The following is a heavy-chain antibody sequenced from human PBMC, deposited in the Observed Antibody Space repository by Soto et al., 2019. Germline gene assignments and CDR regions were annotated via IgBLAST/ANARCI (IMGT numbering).Heavy chain of an antibody. CDR3: AKSGVRSSLYEGDS. Sequence: QVQLVESGGGVVQPGRSLRLSCAASGFTFSSYGMHWVRQAPGKGLEWVAVISNDGTIQDYADSIKGGFTIFKDNSKNTLFLPVNSLRPEDTAVYFCAKSGVRSSLYEGDSWGQGTLVTISS. D-gene: IGHD6-13*01. CDR2: ISNDGTIQ. CDR1: GFTFSSYG. V-gene: IGHV3-30*18. J-gene: IGHJ4*02.